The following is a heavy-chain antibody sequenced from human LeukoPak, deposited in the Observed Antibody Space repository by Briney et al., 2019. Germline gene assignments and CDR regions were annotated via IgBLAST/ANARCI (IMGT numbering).Heavy chain of an antibody. J-gene: IGHJ6*02. CDR1: GGSISSGGYY. Sequence: SETLSLNCTVSGGSISSGGYYWSWIRQHPGKGLQWIGYIYYSGSTYYNPSLKSRVTISVDTSKNQFSLKLSSVTAADTAVYYCARDRPPGYYTRYYYYGMDVWGQGTTVTVSS. CDR2: IYYSGST. CDR3: ARDRPPGYYTRYYYYGMDV. D-gene: IGHD3-22*01. V-gene: IGHV4-31*03.